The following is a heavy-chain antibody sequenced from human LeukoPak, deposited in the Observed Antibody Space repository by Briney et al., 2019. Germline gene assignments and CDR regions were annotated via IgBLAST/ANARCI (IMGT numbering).Heavy chain of an antibody. CDR1: GFAVSSNY. D-gene: IGHD3-22*01. V-gene: IGHV3-53*01. CDR3: AKGYYDSSGYYDGSLDAFDI. J-gene: IGHJ3*02. CDR2: IYSGGNT. Sequence: GGSLRLSCAGSGFAVSSNYMTWVRQAPGKGPEWVSGIYSGGNTFYADSVKGRFTISRDISKNFLYLQMNSLRAEDTAVYYCAKGYYDSSGYYDGSLDAFDIWGQGTMVTVSS.